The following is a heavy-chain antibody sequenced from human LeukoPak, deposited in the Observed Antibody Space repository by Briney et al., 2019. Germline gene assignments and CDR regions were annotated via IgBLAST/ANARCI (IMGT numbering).Heavy chain of an antibody. CDR2: IMPLFAAA. V-gene: IGHV1-69*05. CDR3: ASHYYYDTFTYYERAPG. Sequence: GASVKVSYKASGGTFSNYIFNWVRQAPGQGLEWMGGIMPLFAAADYAQNFQGRVTITTDESTSTVYMELSRLRSEDTALYYCASHYYYDTFTYYERAPGWGQGTLVTVSS. CDR1: GGTFSNYI. D-gene: IGHD3-22*01. J-gene: IGHJ4*02.